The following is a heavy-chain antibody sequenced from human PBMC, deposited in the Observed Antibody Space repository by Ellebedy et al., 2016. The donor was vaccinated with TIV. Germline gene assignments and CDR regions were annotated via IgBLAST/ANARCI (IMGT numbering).Heavy chain of an antibody. CDR2: IYGSGTA. CDR3: ARDVRLDTNLGGYYYYGMDV. CDR1: GGSVSSNY. J-gene: IGHJ6*02. D-gene: IGHD3-16*01. V-gene: IGHV4-4*07. Sequence: MPGGSLRLSCTVSGGSVSSNYWTWIRQPAGKGLEWIGRIYGSGTANYNPSLKSRVTMSVDTSKIQFSLKLRSVTAADTAVYYCARDVRLDTNLGGYYYYGMDVWGQGTTVTVSS.